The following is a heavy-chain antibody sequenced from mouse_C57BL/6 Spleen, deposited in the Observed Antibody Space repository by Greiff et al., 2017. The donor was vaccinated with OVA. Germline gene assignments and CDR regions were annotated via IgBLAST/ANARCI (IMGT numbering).Heavy chain of an antibody. CDR1: GFSLTSYG. CDR2: IWSDGST. V-gene: IGHV2-6*03. CDR3: ARGGVYYDYDEDYAMDY. D-gene: IGHD2-4*01. Sequence: VKLMESGPGLVAPSQSLSITCTVSGFSLTSYGVHWVRQPPGKGLEWLVVIWSDGSTTYNSALKSRLSISKDNSKSQVFLKMNSLQTDDTAMYYCARGGVYYDYDEDYAMDYWGQGTSVTVSS. J-gene: IGHJ4*01.